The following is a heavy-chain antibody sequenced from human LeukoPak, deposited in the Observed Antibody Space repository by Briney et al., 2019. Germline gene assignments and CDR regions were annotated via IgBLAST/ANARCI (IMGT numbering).Heavy chain of an antibody. V-gene: IGHV3-7*01. J-gene: IGHJ4*02. CDR1: GFTFSVYW. Sequence: GGSLRLSCAASGFTFSVYWMAWVRQAPGKGLEWVANIKEDGTVKHYVDSVKGRLTTSRDKAKESLFLQMNSLRAEDTAVYYCARDRGWNTFDYWGQGTLVTVSS. D-gene: IGHD1/OR15-1a*01. CDR3: ARDRGWNTFDY. CDR2: IKEDGTVK.